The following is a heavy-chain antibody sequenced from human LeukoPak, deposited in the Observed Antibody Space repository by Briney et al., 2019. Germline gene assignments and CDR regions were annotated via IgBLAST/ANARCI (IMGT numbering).Heavy chain of an antibody. V-gene: IGHV3-23*01. CDR2: ISDSGDST. CDR1: GFTFSSYG. J-gene: IGHJ6*03. CDR3: ARVRRPRYCSSTSCYLSYYYMDV. D-gene: IGHD2-2*01. Sequence: PGGTLRLSCAASGFTFSSYGMSWVRQAPGKGLEWVSGISDSGDSTYYADSVKGRFTISRDNAKNSLYLQMNSLRAEDTAVYYCARVRRPRYCSSTSCYLSYYYMDVWGKGTTVTISS.